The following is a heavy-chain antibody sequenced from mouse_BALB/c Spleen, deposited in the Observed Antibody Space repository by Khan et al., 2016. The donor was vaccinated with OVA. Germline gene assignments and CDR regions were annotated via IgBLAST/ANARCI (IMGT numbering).Heavy chain of an antibody. Sequence: QVQLKQSGPGLVAPSQSLSITCTISGFSLTNYGVHWVRQPPGKGLEWLVVIWHDGSTTYNSALKSRLTISKDNSKSQVFLKINSLQTDDTAMYFCARQPYYHYNVMDYWGQGTSVTVSS. CDR1: GFSLTNYG. V-gene: IGHV2-6-1*01. CDR3: ARQPYYHYNVMDY. D-gene: IGHD2-10*01. J-gene: IGHJ4*01. CDR2: IWHDGST.